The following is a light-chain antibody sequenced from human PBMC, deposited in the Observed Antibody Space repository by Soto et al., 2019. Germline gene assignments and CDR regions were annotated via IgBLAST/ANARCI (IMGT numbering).Light chain of an antibody. CDR2: DAS. J-gene: IGKJ1*01. CDR1: QSVNRY. CDR3: HQRQSWPRT. Sequence: SVLRPYPATRGLSPGDRDTLSCWASQSVNRYLVWYQQKPGQAPRLLMYDASKRAAGIPARFSASGSGTDFTLTISDVQPEDFALYYCHQRQSWPRTFCQG. V-gene: IGKV3-11*01.